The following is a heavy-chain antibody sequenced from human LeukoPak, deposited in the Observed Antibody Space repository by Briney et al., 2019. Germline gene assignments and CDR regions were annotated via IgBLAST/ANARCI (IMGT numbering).Heavy chain of an antibody. Sequence: SETLSLTCTVSGGSISSTIYYWGWIRQPPGKGLEWIGSIYYRGSTYYNPSLKSRVAISVDTSKNQFSLKLSSVTAADTAVHYCARDSRSGWGNWFDPWGQGTLVTVSS. J-gene: IGHJ5*02. V-gene: IGHV4-39*07. D-gene: IGHD6-19*01. CDR2: IYYRGST. CDR3: ARDSRSGWGNWFDP. CDR1: GGSISSTIYY.